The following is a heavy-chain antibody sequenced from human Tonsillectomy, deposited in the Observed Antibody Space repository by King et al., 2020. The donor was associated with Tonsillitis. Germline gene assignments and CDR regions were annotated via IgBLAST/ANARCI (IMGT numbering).Heavy chain of an antibody. CDR3: VRDWSMMLRVVSPVRFLKAPQSSRDYGMDV. J-gene: IGHJ6*02. D-gene: IGHD3-10*01. CDR1: GDSISILVYH. Sequence: LQLQESGPGLVKPSETLSLTCTVSGDSISILVYHWGWIRQPPGKGLEWIGSASYSASTYYNPSLKSRVTISVDTSKSQLSLKLSSVTAADTAVYYCVRDWSMMLRVVSPVRFLKAPQSSRDYGMDVWGRGTTVSVSS. CDR2: ASYSAST. V-gene: IGHV4-39*07.